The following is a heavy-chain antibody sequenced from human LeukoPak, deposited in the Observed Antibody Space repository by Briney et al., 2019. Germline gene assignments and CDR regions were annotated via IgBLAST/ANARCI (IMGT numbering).Heavy chain of an antibody. Sequence: PSQTLSLTCTVSGGSISSGDYYWSWIRQPPGKGLEWIGYIYYSGSTYYNPSLKSRVTISVDTSKNQLSLKLSSVTAADTAVYYCAGTRSSSWFRYYYYGMDVWGQGTTVTVSS. V-gene: IGHV4-30-4*01. CDR1: GGSISSGDYY. CDR2: IYYSGST. D-gene: IGHD6-13*01. J-gene: IGHJ6*02. CDR3: AGTRSSSWFRYYYYGMDV.